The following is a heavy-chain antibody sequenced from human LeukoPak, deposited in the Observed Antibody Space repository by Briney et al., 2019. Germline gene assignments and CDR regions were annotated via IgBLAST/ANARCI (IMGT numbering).Heavy chain of an antibody. CDR2: VSGSGGST. J-gene: IGHJ4*02. D-gene: IGHD3-22*01. CDR3: AKEGPTDYYDSSGSYFDY. V-gene: IGHV3-23*01. CDR1: GFTFSSYA. Sequence: GGSLRLSCAASGFTFSSYAMSWVRQAPGKGLEWVSAVSGSGGSTYYADSVKGRFTISRDNSKNTLYLQMNSLRAEDTAVYYCAKEGPTDYYDSSGSYFDYWGQGTLVTVSS.